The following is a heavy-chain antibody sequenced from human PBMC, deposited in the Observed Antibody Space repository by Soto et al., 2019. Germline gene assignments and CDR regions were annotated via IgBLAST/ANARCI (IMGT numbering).Heavy chain of an antibody. V-gene: IGHV3-30-3*01. J-gene: IGHJ6*02. CDR2: ISYDGSNK. Sequence: QVQLVESGGGVVQPGRSLRLSCAASGFTFSSYAMHWVRQAPGKGLEWVAVISYDGSNKYYADSVKGRFTISRDNSKNTLYLQMNSLRAEDTAVYYCARDARRGGSYYYYYGMDVWGQGTTVTVSS. D-gene: IGHD1-26*01. CDR3: ARDARRGGSYYYYYGMDV. CDR1: GFTFSSYA.